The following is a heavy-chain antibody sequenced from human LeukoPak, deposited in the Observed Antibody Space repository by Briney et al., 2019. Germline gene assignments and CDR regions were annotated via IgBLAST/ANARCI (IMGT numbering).Heavy chain of an antibody. J-gene: IGHJ5*02. CDR2: TSYSGNT. CDR3: ARGGQDTNGYFIWFDT. V-gene: IGHV4-59*11. CDR1: GGSITTHY. Sequence: STETLSLTCTVSGGSITTHYWSWIRQAPGKALEWIGYTSYSGNTYYNPFLKSRVTISRDMSKNQFSLKLTSVTAADTAVYYCARGGQDTNGYFIWFDTWGQGTLVTVSS. D-gene: IGHD2-8*01.